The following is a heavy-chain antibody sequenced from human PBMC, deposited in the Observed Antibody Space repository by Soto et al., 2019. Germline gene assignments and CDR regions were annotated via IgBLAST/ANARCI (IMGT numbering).Heavy chain of an antibody. CDR1: GRTFISYT. Sequence: GGALKPPCPTPGRTFISYTMHSVRHAAGKGLEWASGSRGSGGSTSYATSVKGRVTISRDNSKNTLYLQMNSLRAEATAVYYCARDGVGYDFWSGYSSRYYYYYGMDVWGQGTTVTVSS. D-gene: IGHD3-3*01. J-gene: IGHJ6*02. CDR2: SRGSGGST. CDR3: ARDGVGYDFWSGYSSRYYYYYGMDV. V-gene: IGHV3-23*01.